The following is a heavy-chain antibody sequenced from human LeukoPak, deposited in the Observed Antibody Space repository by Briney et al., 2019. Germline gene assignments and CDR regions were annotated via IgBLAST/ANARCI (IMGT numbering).Heavy chain of an antibody. Sequence: SETLSLTCTVSGGSISGTSYYWSWIRQPPGKGLEWIGYLYYSGSTNYNPSLKSRVAISVDTSKKQISLKLRSVTAADTAIYYCARAPVYGDFFFDYWGQGTLVTVSS. D-gene: IGHD4-17*01. V-gene: IGHV4-61*01. CDR3: ARAPVYGDFFFDY. CDR2: LYYSGST. CDR1: GGSISGTSYY. J-gene: IGHJ4*02.